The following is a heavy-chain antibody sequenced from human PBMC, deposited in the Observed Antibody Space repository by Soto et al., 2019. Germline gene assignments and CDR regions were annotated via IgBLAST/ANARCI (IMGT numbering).Heavy chain of an antibody. J-gene: IGHJ3*02. V-gene: IGHV1-2*04. D-gene: IGHD4-17*01. Sequence: QVQLVQSGAEVKKPGASVKVSCKASGYTFTGYYMHWVRQAPGQGLEWMGWINPNSGGTNYAQKFQGWVTMTRDTAISTAYMELSRLRSDDTAVYYCARVMDYGGNSDAIEIWGKGTMVTVSS. CDR3: ARVMDYGGNSDAIEI. CDR1: GYTFTGYY. CDR2: INPNSGGT.